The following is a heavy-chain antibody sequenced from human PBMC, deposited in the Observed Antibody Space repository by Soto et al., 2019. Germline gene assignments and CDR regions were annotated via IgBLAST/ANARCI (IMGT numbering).Heavy chain of an antibody. Sequence: QITLKDSGPTVVKHTETLTLTCTFSGFSLTTSGVGVGWVRQYPGKAPEWLALIYWDDDERYSTSLRSSLNVTKDTSKNKTVLNMANEDPADTATYYCAIRVLRTVFELVTTTAIYFDIWGQGPPVVVSS. D-gene: IGHD3-3*01. CDR3: AIRVLRTVFELVTTTAIYFDI. CDR2: IYWDDDE. CDR1: GFSLTTSGVG. V-gene: IGHV2-5*02. J-gene: IGHJ4*02.